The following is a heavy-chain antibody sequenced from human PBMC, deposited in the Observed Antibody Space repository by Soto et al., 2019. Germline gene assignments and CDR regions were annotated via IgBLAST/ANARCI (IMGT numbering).Heavy chain of an antibody. V-gene: IGHV4-59*01. CDR1: GASISTYY. J-gene: IGHJ5*02. CDR2: IYYSGTT. Sequence: SETLSLTCTVSGASISTYYWSWIRQPPGKGLEWIGYIYYSGTTNYNPSLKSRVTLSLDTSKSQFSLKLRSVTAADTAVYYCARGQEFLWFDPWGQGSLVPVSS. CDR3: ARGQEFLWFDP.